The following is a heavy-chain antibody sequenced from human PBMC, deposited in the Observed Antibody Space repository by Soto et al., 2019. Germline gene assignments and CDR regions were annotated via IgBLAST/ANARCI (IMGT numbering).Heavy chain of an antibody. V-gene: IGHV3-48*01. CDR1: GFTFSGSS. J-gene: IGHJ4*02. Sequence: EVQLVASGGGLVQPVGSLRLSCAASGFTFSGSSMNWIRQAPGKGLEWISYINTLSTTMYYADSVKGRFSISRDNAKNSRYLQTNSLRADDTAICCWTGGGVSSGPGYWGQGPLVTVSS. CDR2: INTLSTTM. CDR3: TGGGVSSGPGY. D-gene: IGHD2-8*02.